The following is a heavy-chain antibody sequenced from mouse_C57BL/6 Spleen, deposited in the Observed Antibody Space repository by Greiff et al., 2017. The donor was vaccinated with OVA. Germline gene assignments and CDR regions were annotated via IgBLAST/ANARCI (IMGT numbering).Heavy chain of an antibody. J-gene: IGHJ3*01. CDR2: IRNKANGYTT. D-gene: IGHD2-12*01. Sequence: EVKLVESGGGLVQPGGSLSLSCAASGFTFTDYYMSWVRQPPGKALEWLGFIRNKANGYTTEYSASVKGRFTIARDNSQSILYLQMNALRAEDSATYYSARYESYDVAWFAYWGQGTLVTVSA. V-gene: IGHV7-3*01. CDR1: GFTFTDYY. CDR3: ARYESYDVAWFAY.